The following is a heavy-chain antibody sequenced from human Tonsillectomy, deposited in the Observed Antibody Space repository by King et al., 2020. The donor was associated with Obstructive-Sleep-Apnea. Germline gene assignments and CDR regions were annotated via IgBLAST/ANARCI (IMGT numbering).Heavy chain of an antibody. D-gene: IGHD4-17*01. CDR3: ARGGSYDGVTTGGLHS. J-gene: IGHJ5*02. Sequence: QLQESGPGLVKPSETLSLTCSVSGDSMSGYYWSWIRQSPGKGLEWIGYIYYSGTTNYNPSLKSRVTISVDTTKKQFYLKMSSVTAADTAMYYCARGGSYDGVTTGGLHSWGQGTLVTVSP. CDR1: GDSMSGYY. CDR2: IYYSGTT. V-gene: IGHV4-59*01.